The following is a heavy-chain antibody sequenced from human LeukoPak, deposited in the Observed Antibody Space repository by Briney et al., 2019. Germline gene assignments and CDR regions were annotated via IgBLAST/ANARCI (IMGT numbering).Heavy chain of an antibody. CDR2: ISSSGSAI. CDR3: ATPLPFDY. V-gene: IGHV3-48*03. CDR1: GFTFSSYE. Sequence: GGSLRLSCTASGFTFSSYEMNWVRQAPGKGLEWVSYISSSGSAIYYADSVKGRFTVSRDNAKNSLYLQMNSLRAEDTAVYYCATPLPFDYWGQGTLVTVSS. J-gene: IGHJ4*02.